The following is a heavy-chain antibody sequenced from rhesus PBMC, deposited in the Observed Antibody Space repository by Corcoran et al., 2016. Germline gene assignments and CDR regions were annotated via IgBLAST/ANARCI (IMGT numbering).Heavy chain of an antibody. V-gene: IGHV4-73*01. Sequence: QVKLQQWGEGLVKPSETLSLTCAVYGGSISGYYYWSWLRQAPGTVLEWIGNIDGNRASTIYNPSLKNRVNMSKDTSKNQFSLKLSSVTAAYTAVYYCARGLEYCTGSGCPDIDYWGQGVLVTVSS. J-gene: IGHJ4*01. CDR2: IDGNRAST. D-gene: IGHD2-21*01. CDR1: GGSISGYYY. CDR3: ARGLEYCTGSGCPDIDY.